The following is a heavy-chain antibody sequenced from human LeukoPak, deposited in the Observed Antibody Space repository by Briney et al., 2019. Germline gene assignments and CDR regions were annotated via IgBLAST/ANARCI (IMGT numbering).Heavy chain of an antibody. CDR2: IYYSGST. V-gene: IGHV4-59*08. D-gene: IGHD5-24*01. CDR1: GGSISSYS. Sequence: SETLSLTCTVSGGSISSYSWSWIRQPPGKGLEWIGYIYYSGSTNYHPSLKSRLTISVDTSKNQFSLNLSSVTAADTAVYYCARGMATGPDPWGQGTLVSV. J-gene: IGHJ5*02. CDR3: ARGMATGPDP.